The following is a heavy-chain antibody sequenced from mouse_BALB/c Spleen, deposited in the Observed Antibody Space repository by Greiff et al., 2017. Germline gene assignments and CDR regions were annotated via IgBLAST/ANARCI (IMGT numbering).Heavy chain of an antibody. D-gene: IGHD2-10*01. J-gene: IGHJ1*01. CDR2: INPSNGRT. CDR1: GYTFTSYW. CDR3: ARAYYGNYGWYFDV. Sequence: QVQLQQPGAELVKPGASVKLSCKASGYTFTSYWMHWVKQRPGQGLEWIGEINPSNGRTNYNEKFKSKATLTVDKSSSTAYMQLSSLTSEDSAVYYCARAYYGNYGWYFDVWGAGTTVTVSS. V-gene: IGHV1S81*02.